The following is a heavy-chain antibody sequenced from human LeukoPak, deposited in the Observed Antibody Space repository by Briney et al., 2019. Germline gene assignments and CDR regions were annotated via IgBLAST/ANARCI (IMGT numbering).Heavy chain of an antibody. CDR1: GYTFTSYG. CDR2: ISAYNGNT. V-gene: IGHV1-18*01. CDR3: ASTYCSDGSCYWFSLDY. Sequence: ASVKVSCKASGYTFTSYGISWVRQAAGQGLEWMGWISAYNGNTNYAQRLQGRVTMTTGTSTSTAYMELRSLRSDDTAVYYCASTYCSDGSCYWFSLDYWGQGTLVTVSS. D-gene: IGHD2-15*01. J-gene: IGHJ4*02.